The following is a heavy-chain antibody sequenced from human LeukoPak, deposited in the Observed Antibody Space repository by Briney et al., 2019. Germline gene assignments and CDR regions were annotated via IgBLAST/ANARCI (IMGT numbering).Heavy chain of an antibody. CDR3: ASGSRYFDWSTYYYYYGMDV. CDR2: IYYSGST. V-gene: IGHV4-31*03. Sequence: SGTLSLTCTVSGASISSCGYYWSWIRQHPGHGLEWIGYIYYSGSTYYNPSLKSRVTISVDTSKNQFSLKLSSVTAADTAVYYCASGSRYFDWSTYYYYYGMDVWGQGTTVTVSS. D-gene: IGHD3-9*01. CDR1: GASISSCGYY. J-gene: IGHJ6*02.